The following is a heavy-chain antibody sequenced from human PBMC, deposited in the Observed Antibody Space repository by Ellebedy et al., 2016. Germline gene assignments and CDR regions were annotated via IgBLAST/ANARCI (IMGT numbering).Heavy chain of an antibody. Sequence: ASVKVSXKASGYTFTSYDINWVRQAAGQGHEWMGWMNPNNGNTGYAQKFQGRVTMTRDTSISTAYMELTSLTSEDTAVYYCARGEKWWSINDYWGQGTLVTVSS. CDR1: GYTFTSYD. V-gene: IGHV1-8*01. CDR3: ARGEKWWSINDY. D-gene: IGHD2-15*01. CDR2: MNPNNGNT. J-gene: IGHJ4*02.